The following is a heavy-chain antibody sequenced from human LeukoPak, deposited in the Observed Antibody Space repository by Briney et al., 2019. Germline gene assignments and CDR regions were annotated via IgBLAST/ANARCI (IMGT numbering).Heavy chain of an antibody. CDR1: GFTFSSYS. V-gene: IGHV3-30*02. CDR3: AKDPQQLVRYSSGWYVDY. CDR2: IRYDGSNK. D-gene: IGHD6-19*01. Sequence: GGSLRLSCAASGFTFSSYSMNWVRQAPGKGLEWVAFIRYDGSNKYYADSVKGRFTISRDNSKNTLYLQMNSLRAEDTAVYYCAKDPQQLVRYSSGWYVDYWGQGTLVTVSS. J-gene: IGHJ4*02.